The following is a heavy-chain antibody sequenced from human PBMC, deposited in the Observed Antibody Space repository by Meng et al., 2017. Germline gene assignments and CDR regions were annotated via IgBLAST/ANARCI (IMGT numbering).Heavy chain of an antibody. CDR1: GYTFTSYG. CDR3: AREGRAVGLESYFDY. V-gene: IGHV1-18*01. Sequence: ASVKVSCKASGYTFTSYGISWVRQAPGQGLEWMGWISAYNGNTNYAQKLQGRVTMTTDTSTSTAYMELRSLRSDDTAVYYCAREGRAVGLESYFDYWGQGTLVTVSS. D-gene: IGHD2-15*01. CDR2: ISAYNGNT. J-gene: IGHJ4*02.